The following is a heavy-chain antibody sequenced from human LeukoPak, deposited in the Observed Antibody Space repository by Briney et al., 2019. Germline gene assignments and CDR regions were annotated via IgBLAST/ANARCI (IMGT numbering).Heavy chain of an antibody. CDR1: GYTFTSYD. D-gene: IGHD6-6*01. Sequence: ASAKVSCKASGYTFTSYDINWVRQATGQGLEWMGWMNPNSGNTGYAQKFQGRVTMTRNTSISTAYMELSSLRSEDTAVYYCARNIAASGDDDYWGQGTLVTVSS. CDR3: ARNIAASGDDDY. J-gene: IGHJ4*02. V-gene: IGHV1-8*01. CDR2: MNPNSGNT.